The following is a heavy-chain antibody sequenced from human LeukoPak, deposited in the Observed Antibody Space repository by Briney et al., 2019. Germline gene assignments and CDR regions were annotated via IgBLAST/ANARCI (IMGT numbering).Heavy chain of an antibody. CDR1: GFTFSSYA. V-gene: IGHV3-30*04. D-gene: IGHD3-22*01. J-gene: IGHJ4*02. CDR2: ISYDGSNK. CDR3: ARAYYYDSSGHGYFDY. Sequence: PGGSLRLSCAASGFTFSSYAMHWVRQAPGKGLEWVAVISYDGSNKYYADSVKGRFTISRDNSKNTLYLQMNSLRAEDTAVYYCARAYYYDSSGHGYFDYWGQGTLVTVSS.